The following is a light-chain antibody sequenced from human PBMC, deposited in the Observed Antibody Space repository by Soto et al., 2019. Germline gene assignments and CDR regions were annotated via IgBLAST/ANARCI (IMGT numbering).Light chain of an antibody. CDR1: QRVSNSY. Sequence: EMVLTQSPGTLSLSPGERATLSCRASQRVSNSYLAWYQQKPGQAPRLLIYGASSRATDIPDSFSGSGSGTDFTLTLSRLEPEDFAVYYCQQYGSSPRTFGQGTKVEIK. J-gene: IGKJ1*01. CDR3: QQYGSSPRT. V-gene: IGKV3-20*01. CDR2: GAS.